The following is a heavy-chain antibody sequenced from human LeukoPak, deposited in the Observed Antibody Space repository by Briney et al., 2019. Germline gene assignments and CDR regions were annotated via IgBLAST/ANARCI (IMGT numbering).Heavy chain of an antibody. Sequence: GASVKVSCKASGYTFTGYYMRWVRQAPGQGLEWMGWINPNSGGTNYAQKFQGWVTMTRDTSISTAYMELSRLRSDDTAVYYCARALWHSSSWYYFDYWGQGTLVTVSS. CDR1: GYTFTGYY. J-gene: IGHJ4*02. V-gene: IGHV1-2*04. CDR3: ARALWHSSSWYYFDY. D-gene: IGHD6-13*01. CDR2: INPNSGGT.